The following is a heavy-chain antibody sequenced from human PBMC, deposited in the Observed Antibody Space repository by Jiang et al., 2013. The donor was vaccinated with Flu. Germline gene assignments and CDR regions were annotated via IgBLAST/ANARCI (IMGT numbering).Heavy chain of an antibody. D-gene: IGHD2-2*01. CDR3: ARSLVVVPAAKSRCWFDP. CDR2: INHSGST. J-gene: IGHJ5*02. V-gene: IGHV4-34*01. Sequence: GGSFSGYYWSWIRQPPGKGLEWIGEINHSGSTNYNPSLKSRVTISVDTSKNQFSLKLSSVTAADTAVYYCARSLVVVPAAKSRCWFDPWGQGTLVTVSS. CDR1: GGSFSGYY.